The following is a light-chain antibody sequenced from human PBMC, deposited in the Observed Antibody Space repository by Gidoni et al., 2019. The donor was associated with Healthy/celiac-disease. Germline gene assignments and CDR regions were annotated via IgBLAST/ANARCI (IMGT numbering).Light chain of an antibody. V-gene: IGKV1-39*01. CDR1: QSISSY. CDR3: KQSYSTPPT. J-gene: IGKJ4*01. Sequence: DIQITQSPSSLPASVRDRVTITCRASQSISSYLNWYQQKPGQAPKLLIYAASSLQSGVPSRFSGSGSGTDFTLTISSVQPEDFGTYYCKQSYSTPPTFGGGTKVEIK. CDR2: AAS.